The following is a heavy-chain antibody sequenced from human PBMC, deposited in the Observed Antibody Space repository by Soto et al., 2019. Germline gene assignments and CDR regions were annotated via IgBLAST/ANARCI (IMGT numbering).Heavy chain of an antibody. J-gene: IGHJ4*02. CDR3: AKDGWYSSGWYSDFDY. CDR1: GFTFSSYA. V-gene: IGHV3-23*01. D-gene: IGHD6-19*01. CDR2: ISGSGGST. Sequence: GGSLRLSCAASGFTFSSYAVSWVRQAPGKGLEWVSAISGSGGSTYYADSVKGRFTISRDNSKNTLYLQMNSLRAEDTAVYYCAKDGWYSSGWYSDFDYWGQGTLVTVSS.